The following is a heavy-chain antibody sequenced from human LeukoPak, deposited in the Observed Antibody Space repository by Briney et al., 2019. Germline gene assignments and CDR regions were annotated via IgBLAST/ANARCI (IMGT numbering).Heavy chain of an antibody. CDR2: IYHSGST. Sequence: SETLSLTCAVSGGSISSSNWWSWVRQPPGKGLEWIGEIYHSGSTNYNPSLKSRVTISVDKSKNQFSLKLSSVTAAGTAVYYCARFRAAAARGSFDYWGQGTLVTVSS. CDR1: GGSISSSNW. CDR3: ARFRAAAARGSFDY. J-gene: IGHJ4*02. V-gene: IGHV4-4*02. D-gene: IGHD6-13*01.